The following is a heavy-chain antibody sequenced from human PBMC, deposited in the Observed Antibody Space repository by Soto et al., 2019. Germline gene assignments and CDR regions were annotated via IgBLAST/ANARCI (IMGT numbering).Heavy chain of an antibody. Sequence: PGGSLRLSCAASGFTFRSYAMSWVRQAPGKGLEWVSAISGSGGSTYYADSVKGRFTISRDNSKNTLYLQMNSLRAEDTAVYYCAKDWEIGKILGSSFDPWGQGTLVTVSS. CDR2: ISGSGGST. CDR3: AKDWEIGKILGSSFDP. CDR1: GFTFRSYA. D-gene: IGHD2-2*01. J-gene: IGHJ5*02. V-gene: IGHV3-23*01.